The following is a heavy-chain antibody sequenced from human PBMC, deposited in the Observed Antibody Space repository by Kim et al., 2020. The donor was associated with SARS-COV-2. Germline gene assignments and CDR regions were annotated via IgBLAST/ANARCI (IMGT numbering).Heavy chain of an antibody. CDR3: ARHAAGYLAEFAY. V-gene: IGHV4-39*01. CDR1: GGSIASSPYR. Sequence: SETLSLICTVSGGSIASSPYRWGWIRQPPGKGLEWIGNIDYTGRTSYNPSLKSRVTISVDTSKNQFSLKVNSVTAADTAIYYCARHAAGYLAEFAYWGQGTLVTVSS. CDR2: IDYTGRT. D-gene: IGHD6-13*01. J-gene: IGHJ4*02.